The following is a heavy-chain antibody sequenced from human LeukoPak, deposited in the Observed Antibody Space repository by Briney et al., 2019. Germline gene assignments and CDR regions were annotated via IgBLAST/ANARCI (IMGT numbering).Heavy chain of an antibody. CDR1: GFTFSSYA. CDR2: ITNSGTSA. Sequence: PGGSLRLSCAASGFTFSSYAMNWVRQAPGKGLEWVSVITNSGTSANYADSVKGRFTISRDNSKSTLYLQMNNLRAEDTAIYYCAEEELGYIDRWGQGTLVTVSS. D-gene: IGHD2/OR15-2a*01. V-gene: IGHV3-23*01. CDR3: AEEELGYIDR. J-gene: IGHJ4*02.